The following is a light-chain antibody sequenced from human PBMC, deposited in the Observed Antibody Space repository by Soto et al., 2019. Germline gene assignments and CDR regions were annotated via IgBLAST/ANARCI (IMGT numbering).Light chain of an antibody. Sequence: EIVLTQSPATLSLSPGERATLSCRASQSVSSYLAWYQQKPGQAPRLLIYDASNRATGIPARFSGSGSGTDVTLTINSLEPEDFAVYYCQQRSNWPPMYTFGQGTKLEIK. CDR2: DAS. CDR1: QSVSSY. CDR3: QQRSNWPPMYT. J-gene: IGKJ2*01. V-gene: IGKV3-11*01.